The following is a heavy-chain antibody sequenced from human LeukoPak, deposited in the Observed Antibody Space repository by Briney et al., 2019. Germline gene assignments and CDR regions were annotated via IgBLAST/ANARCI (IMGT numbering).Heavy chain of an antibody. D-gene: IGHD3-22*01. CDR1: GYSFTNYW. CDR2: IFPGDSDT. V-gene: IGHV5-51*01. J-gene: IGHJ4*02. CDR3: ARRYYDSSGYYSLFDY. Sequence: GESLKISCKVSGYSFTNYWIGWVRQMPGKGLEWMGNIFPGDSDTRYSPSFQGQVTISADKSISTAYLQWSSLKASDTAMYYCARRYYDSSGYYSLFDYWAREPWSPSPQ.